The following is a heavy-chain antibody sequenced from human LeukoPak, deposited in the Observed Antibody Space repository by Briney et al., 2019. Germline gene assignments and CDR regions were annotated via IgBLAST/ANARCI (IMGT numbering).Heavy chain of an antibody. D-gene: IGHD4-23*01. CDR2: IYYTRST. Sequence: SETLSLTCTVSGGSISTYYWSWIRQPPGKGLEWIGYIYYTRSTSYNPSLKSRVTMSLDASKNQFSLKLSSVTAADTAMYYCARREPHGDYGGKIRYYYYMDVWGKGTTITISS. CDR3: ARREPHGDYGGKIRYYYYMDV. CDR1: GGSISTYY. J-gene: IGHJ6*03. V-gene: IGHV4-59*12.